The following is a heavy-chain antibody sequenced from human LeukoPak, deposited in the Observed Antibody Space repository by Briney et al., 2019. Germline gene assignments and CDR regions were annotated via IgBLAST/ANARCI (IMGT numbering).Heavy chain of an antibody. D-gene: IGHD3-22*01. CDR1: GGSISSSSYY. J-gene: IGHJ4*02. V-gene: IGHV4-39*01. CDR3: ARHPSYYDGSGYYSGFDY. CDR2: IYCSGST. Sequence: SETLSLTCTVSGGSISSSSYYWGWIRQPPGKGLEWIGSIYCSGSTYYNPSLKSRVTISVDTSKNQFSLKLSSVTAADTAVYYCARHPSYYDGSGYYSGFDYWGQGTLVTVSS.